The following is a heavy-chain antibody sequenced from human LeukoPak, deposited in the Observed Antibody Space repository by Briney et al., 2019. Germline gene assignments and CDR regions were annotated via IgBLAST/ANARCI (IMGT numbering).Heavy chain of an antibody. CDR3: ARAWYSTLGSGMDV. Sequence: PGGSLRLSCSASGFTFSSYAMHWVRQAPGKGLEYVSAISSNGGSTYYADSVKGRFTISRDNSKNTLYLQMNSLRAEDTAVYYCARAWYSTLGSGMDVWGQGTTVTVSS. CDR1: GFTFSSYA. V-gene: IGHV3-64*04. D-gene: IGHD6-13*01. J-gene: IGHJ6*02. CDR2: ISSNGGST.